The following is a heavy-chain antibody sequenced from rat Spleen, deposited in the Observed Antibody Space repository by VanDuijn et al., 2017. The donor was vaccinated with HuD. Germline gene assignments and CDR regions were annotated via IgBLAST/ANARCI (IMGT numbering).Heavy chain of an antibody. J-gene: IGHJ4*01. CDR2: INSAGST. D-gene: IGHD3-4*01. CDR1: GYSITSSYR. CDR3: AKTNNPYFYIMDA. Sequence: EVQLQESGPGLVKPSQSLSLTCSVTGYSITSSYRWNWIRKFPGNKLECMGYINSAGSTNYNPSLKSRISITRDTSKNQFFLQMSSVSSEDTATFYCAKTNNPYFYIMDAWGQGASVTVSS. V-gene: IGHV3-3*01.